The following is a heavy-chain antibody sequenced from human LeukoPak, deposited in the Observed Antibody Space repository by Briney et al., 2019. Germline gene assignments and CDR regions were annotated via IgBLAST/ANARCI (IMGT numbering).Heavy chain of an antibody. CDR3: AREDSRSGGSCYGLNWFDP. D-gene: IGHD2-15*01. CDR2: IYYSGST. V-gene: IGHV4-59*01. J-gene: IGHJ5*02. CDR1: GGSISSYY. Sequence: SETLSLTCTVSGGSISSYYWSWIRQPPGKGLEWIGYIYYSGSTNYNPFLKSRVTISVDTSKNQFSLKLSSVTAADTAVYYCAREDSRSGGSCYGLNWFDPWGQGTLVTVSS.